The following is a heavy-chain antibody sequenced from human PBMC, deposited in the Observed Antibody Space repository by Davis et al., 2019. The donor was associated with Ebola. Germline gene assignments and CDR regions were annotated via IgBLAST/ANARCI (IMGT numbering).Heavy chain of an antibody. J-gene: IGHJ3*02. Sequence: AASVKVSCKASGGSFSDYTFTWVRQAPGQGLEWMGRINPLLGIANYAQNFQGRVTITADKSTSTAYMELSSLRSEDTAVYYCARGMFYYYDSSGYVRDAFDIWGQGTMVTVSS. D-gene: IGHD3-22*01. CDR2: INPLLGIA. CDR3: ARGMFYYYDSSGYVRDAFDI. CDR1: GGSFSDYT. V-gene: IGHV1-69*02.